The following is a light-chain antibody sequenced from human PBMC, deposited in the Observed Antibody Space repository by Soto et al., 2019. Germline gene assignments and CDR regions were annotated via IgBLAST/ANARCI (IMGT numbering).Light chain of an antibody. V-gene: IGKV2-30*01. CDR3: MQGTHWPPT. CDR2: KAS. CDR1: QSLVYRDGNAY. Sequence: DVVMTQSPLSLPVTLGQPASISCRSSQSLVYRDGNAYLNWFQQRPGQSPRRLIYKASRRGSGVPDRFSGSGSGTDFTLKINRVEAEDVGVYYCMQGTHWPPTFGRGTRVEIK. J-gene: IGKJ1*01.